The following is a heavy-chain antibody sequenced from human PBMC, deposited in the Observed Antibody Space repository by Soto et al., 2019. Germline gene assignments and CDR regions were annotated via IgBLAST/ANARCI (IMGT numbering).Heavy chain of an antibody. D-gene: IGHD3-10*01. CDR3: AKEVYGAARGGMDV. J-gene: IGHJ6*02. CDR2: ISDNGGST. V-gene: IGHV3-23*01. CDR1: GFTFSNNV. Sequence: EVQLLESGGGLVQPGGSLRLSCAASGFTFSNNVMNWVRQAPGKGLEWVSGISDNGGSTYYADSVKGRCTISRDNSXNTLYLQMNSLIAEDTAVYYCAKEVYGAARGGMDVWGQGTTVTVSS.